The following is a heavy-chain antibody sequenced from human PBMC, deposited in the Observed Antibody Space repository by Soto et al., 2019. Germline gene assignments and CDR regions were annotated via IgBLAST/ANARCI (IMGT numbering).Heavy chain of an antibody. D-gene: IGHD3-10*01. J-gene: IGHJ5*02. CDR2: IYNSGTT. Sequence: PSETLSLTCNVSGAPISSGGFYWSWIRQHPGQGPECIGDIYNSGTTFYNPSLGSRVTMSLDAAKNHFSLELRSVAVADTAVYYCAREPISTPRGVTQVDPWGQGTQVTVSS. CDR1: GAPISSGGFY. CDR3: AREPISTPRGVTQVDP. V-gene: IGHV4-31*03.